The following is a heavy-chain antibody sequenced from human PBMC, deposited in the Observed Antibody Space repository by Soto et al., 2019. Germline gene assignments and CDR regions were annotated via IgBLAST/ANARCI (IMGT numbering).Heavy chain of an antibody. CDR2: IYYSGSP. V-gene: IGHV4-59*01. CDR1: GGSISSYY. J-gene: IGHJ3*02. CDR3: ARGYYDILTGYSPDAFDI. Sequence: QVQLQESGPGLVKPSETLSLTCTVSGGSISSYYWSWIRQPAGKGLEGIGYIYYSGSPTYNPSLKIGVTISVDTYKNQFSLKLSSVTAADSAVYYCARGYYDILTGYSPDAFDIWGQGTMVTVSS. D-gene: IGHD3-9*01.